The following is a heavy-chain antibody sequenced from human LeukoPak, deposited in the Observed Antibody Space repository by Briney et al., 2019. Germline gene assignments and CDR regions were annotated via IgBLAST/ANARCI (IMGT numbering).Heavy chain of an antibody. D-gene: IGHD4-17*01. CDR3: ARGRTTVTKDY. V-gene: IGHV4-34*01. Sequence: PSETLSLTCAVSGGSFSGYYWSWIRQPPGKGLEWIGEINHSGSTNYNPSLKSRVTISVDTSKNQFSLTLSSVTAADTAVYYCARGRTTVTKDYWGQGTLVTVSS. J-gene: IGHJ4*02. CDR2: INHSGST. CDR1: GGSFSGYY.